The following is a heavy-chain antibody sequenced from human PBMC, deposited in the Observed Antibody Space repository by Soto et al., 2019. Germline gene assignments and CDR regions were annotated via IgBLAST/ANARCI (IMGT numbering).Heavy chain of an antibody. Sequence: QVQLLQSGAEVKEPGASVRVSCKASGYTFNNYAVSWVRQAPGQGLEWMGWYNPVIAYGQSAKKFQGRVSITTDTSTNTAYMELKSLRSDDTAVYYCARNSSDFYGWLDPWGQGNLVTVSS. D-gene: IGHD2-21*02. CDR2: YNPVIAYG. CDR1: GYTFNNYA. V-gene: IGHV1-18*04. CDR3: ARNSSDFYGWLDP. J-gene: IGHJ5*02.